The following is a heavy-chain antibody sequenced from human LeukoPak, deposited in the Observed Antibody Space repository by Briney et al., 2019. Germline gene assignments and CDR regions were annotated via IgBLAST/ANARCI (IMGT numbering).Heavy chain of an antibody. J-gene: IGHJ4*02. CDR2: IYHTGST. CDR3: ARDRGTTGYYYLDS. D-gene: IGHD1-26*01. V-gene: IGHV4-59*01. CDR1: GGPFTEYY. Sequence: PSEPLTLTCRVSGGPFTEYYGIWLPQPPGKGLEWIGYIYHTGSTNYSPSVKRRVTMSVDASRNQFSLKLVSVTAADTAVYYCARDRGTTGYYYLDSWGQGILVTVSS.